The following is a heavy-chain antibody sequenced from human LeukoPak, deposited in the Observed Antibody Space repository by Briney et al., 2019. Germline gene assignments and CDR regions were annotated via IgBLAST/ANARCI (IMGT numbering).Heavy chain of an antibody. J-gene: IGHJ4*02. D-gene: IGHD2-15*01. Sequence: GASVKVSCKASGYTFTSYYMHWVRQAPGQGLEWMGWINTNTGTPTYAQGFTGRFVFSLDTSVSTTYLQVSSLKAEDTAVYYCAREYCSGDSCYAFDYWGQGTLVTVSS. CDR1: GYTFTSYY. V-gene: IGHV7-4-1*02. CDR3: AREYCSGDSCYAFDY. CDR2: INTNTGTP.